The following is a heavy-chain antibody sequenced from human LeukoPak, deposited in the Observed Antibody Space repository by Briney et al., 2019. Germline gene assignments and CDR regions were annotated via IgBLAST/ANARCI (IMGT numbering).Heavy chain of an antibody. V-gene: IGHV3-7*01. J-gene: IGHJ6*02. D-gene: IGHD2-15*01. Sequence: GGSLRLSCAASGFTFSSYWMSWVRQAPGKGLEWVANIKQDGSEKYYVDSVKGRFTISRDNAKNSLYLQMNCLRAEDTAVYYCARDTIPDIVVVVAATRDYYGMDVWGQGTTVTVSS. CDR3: ARDTIPDIVVVVAATRDYYGMDV. CDR2: IKQDGSEK. CDR1: GFTFSSYW.